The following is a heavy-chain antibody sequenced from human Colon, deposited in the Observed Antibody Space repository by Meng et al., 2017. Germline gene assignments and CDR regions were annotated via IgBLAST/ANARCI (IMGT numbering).Heavy chain of an antibody. D-gene: IGHD4/OR15-4a*01. Sequence: GQRDECGLELVKPSDAPYLTCNVPGGTISDYYWNWIRQPVGKRLEWIGRIRGSGSTNFNPSLKSRVTMSVDTSKNQFSLKLYSVTASDTAVYFCARDHAPFDYGLSRPGLDPWGQGTLVTVSS. CDR3: ARDHAPFDYGLSRPGLDP. CDR2: IRGSGST. CDR1: GGTISDYY. V-gene: IGHV4-4*07. J-gene: IGHJ5*02.